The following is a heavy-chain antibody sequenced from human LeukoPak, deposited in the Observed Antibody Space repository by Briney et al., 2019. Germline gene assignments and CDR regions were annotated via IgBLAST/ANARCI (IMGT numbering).Heavy chain of an antibody. CDR2: IRYDGSNK. CDR1: GFTFRSYG. CDR3: AKASRGRGITFGGVIVSSDY. V-gene: IGHV3-30*02. D-gene: IGHD3-16*02. Sequence: GGSLRLSCAASGFTFRSYGMHWVRQAPSKGLEWVAFIRYDGSNKYYADSVKGRFTISRDNSKNTLYLQMNSLRAEDTAVYYCAKASRGRGITFGGVIVSSDYWGQGTLVTVSS. J-gene: IGHJ4*02.